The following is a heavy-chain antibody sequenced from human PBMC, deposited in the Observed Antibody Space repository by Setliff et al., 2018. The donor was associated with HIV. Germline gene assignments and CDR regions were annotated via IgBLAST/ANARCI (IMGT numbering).Heavy chain of an antibody. CDR2: IFSSGNT. CDR1: GGSISSYC. V-gene: IGHV4-4*09. D-gene: IGHD3-22*01. Sequence: SETLSLTCTVSGGSISSYCWNWIRQSPGRGLEWIGFIFSSGNTKYNPSLQSRVTMSIDTSKNQFSLKLTSVTAADTAVYYCARGLSFYDPGGFDYWGQGTLVTVSS. J-gene: IGHJ4*02. CDR3: ARGLSFYDPGGFDY.